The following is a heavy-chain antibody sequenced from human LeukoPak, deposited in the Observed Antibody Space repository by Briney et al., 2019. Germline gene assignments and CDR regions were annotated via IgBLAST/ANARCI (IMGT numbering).Heavy chain of an antibody. J-gene: IGHJ4*02. CDR2: ISYSGGT. CDR3: ARHMPRGSYRYYFDY. D-gene: IGHD3-16*02. Sequence: PSETLSLTCAVYGGSFSGYYWGWIRQPPGKGLEWIGTISYSGGTYYNPSLKSRVTISVDTSKNQFSLKLSSVTAADTALYYCARHMPRGSYRYYFDYWGQGTLVTVSS. CDR1: GGSFSGYY. V-gene: IGHV4-39*01.